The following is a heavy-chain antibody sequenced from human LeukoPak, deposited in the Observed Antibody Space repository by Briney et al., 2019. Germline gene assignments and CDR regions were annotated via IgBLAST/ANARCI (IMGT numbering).Heavy chain of an antibody. CDR2: ISAYNGNT. Sequence: ASVTVSFKASGYTFTSFGISWVRQAPGQGLEWMGWISAYNGNTNYAQKLQGRVTMTTDTSTNTAYMELRSLRSDDTAVYYCARGPYCSGDTCYSQFFDYWGQGTLVTVSS. V-gene: IGHV1-18*01. D-gene: IGHD2-15*01. CDR1: GYTFTSFG. CDR3: ARGPYCSGDTCYSQFFDY. J-gene: IGHJ4*02.